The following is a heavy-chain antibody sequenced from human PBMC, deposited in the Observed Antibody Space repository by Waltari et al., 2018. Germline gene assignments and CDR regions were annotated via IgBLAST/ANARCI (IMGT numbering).Heavy chain of an antibody. Sequence: QVQLVQSGAEVKKPGSSVKVSCKASGGTFSSYAISWVRQAPGQGLEWMGGIIPILGTANYAQKFQGRVTITTDESTSTAYMELSSLRSEDTAVYYCARSLSPSDSAWGAFDIWGQGTMVTVSS. CDR1: GGTFSSYA. J-gene: IGHJ3*02. CDR2: IIPILGTA. V-gene: IGHV1-69*05. CDR3: ARSLSPSDSAWGAFDI. D-gene: IGHD7-27*01.